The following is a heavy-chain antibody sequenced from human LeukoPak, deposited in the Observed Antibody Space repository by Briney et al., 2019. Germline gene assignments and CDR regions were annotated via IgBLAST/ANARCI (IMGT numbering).Heavy chain of an antibody. CDR2: ISSSSSYI. CDR1: GFTFSSYS. V-gene: IGHV3-21*01. CDR3: ARGLLTIFGVAYDAFDI. D-gene: IGHD3-3*01. J-gene: IGHJ3*02. Sequence: GGSLRLSCAASGFTFSSYSMNWVRQAPGKGLEWVSSISSSSSYIYYADSVKGRFTISRDNAKNSLYLQMNSLRAEDTAVYYCARGLLTIFGVAYDAFDIWGQGTMVTVSS.